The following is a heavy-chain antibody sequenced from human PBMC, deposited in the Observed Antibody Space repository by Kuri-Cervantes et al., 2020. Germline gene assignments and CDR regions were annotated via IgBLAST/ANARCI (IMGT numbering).Heavy chain of an antibody. CDR2: INPSGGST. J-gene: IGHJ6*02. CDR1: GYTFTSYY. CDR3: AREGPNVGMDV. Sequence: ASVKVSCKASGYTFTSYYMHWVRQAPGQGLEWMGIINPSGGSTSYAQKFQGRVTMTRDTSTSTAYMELSSLRSEDTAVYYCAREGPNVGMDVWGQGTTVTVSS. V-gene: IGHV1-46*01.